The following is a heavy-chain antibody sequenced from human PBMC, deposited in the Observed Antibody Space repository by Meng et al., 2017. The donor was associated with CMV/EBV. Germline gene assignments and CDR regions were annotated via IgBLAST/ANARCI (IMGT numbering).Heavy chain of an antibody. CDR1: EFTFSTYA. V-gene: IGHV3-30*04. CDR3: ARTRDVLRFLEWLLPIDY. Sequence: GESLKISCAASEFTFSTYAMHWVRQAPGKGLEWVAVISYDGSNEYYADSVKGRFTISRDNSKNTLYLQMNSLRAEDTAVYYCARTRDVLRFLEWLLPIDYWGQGTLVTVSS. J-gene: IGHJ4*02. D-gene: IGHD3-3*01. CDR2: ISYDGSNE.